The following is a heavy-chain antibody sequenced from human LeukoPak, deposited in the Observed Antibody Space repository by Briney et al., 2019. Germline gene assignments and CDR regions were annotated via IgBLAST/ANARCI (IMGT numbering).Heavy chain of an antibody. Sequence: GVLRLSCAASGFTFSSYAMNWVRQAPGKGLEWVSAISGGGGSTFYADSVKGRFTISRDNSKNTVYLQMNSLRVEDTAVYYCARELREHGVFDIWGQGIMVTVSS. V-gene: IGHV3-23*01. CDR3: ARELREHGVFDI. CDR1: GFTFSSYA. J-gene: IGHJ3*02. CDR2: ISGGGGST. D-gene: IGHD1-26*01.